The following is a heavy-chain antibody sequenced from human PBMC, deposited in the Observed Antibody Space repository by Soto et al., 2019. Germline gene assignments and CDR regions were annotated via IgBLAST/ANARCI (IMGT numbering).Heavy chain of an antibody. D-gene: IGHD6-13*01. CDR2: INAGNGDT. Sequence: ASVKVSCKTSGYTFTTYAMHWVRQAPGHSLEWMGWINAGNGDTKYSQKFQGRVTITRDTSATTAYMELSSLRSEDTAVYYCARGGSSNWPCDAWGQGTLVTVSS. CDR1: GYTFTTYA. J-gene: IGHJ5*02. CDR3: ARGGSSNWPCDA. V-gene: IGHV1-3*01.